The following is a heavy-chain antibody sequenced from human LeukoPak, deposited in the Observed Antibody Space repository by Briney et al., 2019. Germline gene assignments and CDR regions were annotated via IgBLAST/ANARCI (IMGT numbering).Heavy chain of an antibody. J-gene: IGHJ6*03. V-gene: IGHV3-7*01. CDR3: ARDDCSGGSCYYYYHYMDV. D-gene: IGHD2-15*01. CDR1: GFTFSSYW. CDR2: IKQDGSEK. Sequence: GGSLRLSCAASGFTFSSYWMSWVRQAPGKGLEWVANIKQDGSEKYYVDSVKGRFTISRDNAKNSLYLQMNSLRAEDTAVHYCARDDCSGGSCYYYYHYMDVWGKGTTVTVSS.